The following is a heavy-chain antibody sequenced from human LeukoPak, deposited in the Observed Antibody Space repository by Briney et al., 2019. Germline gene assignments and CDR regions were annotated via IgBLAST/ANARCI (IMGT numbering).Heavy chain of an antibody. CDR3: AGSFGSGSYYHFDY. V-gene: IGHV1-2*02. CDR1: GYTFTGYY. J-gene: IGHJ4*02. D-gene: IGHD3-10*01. CDR2: INPNSGGT. Sequence: ASVTVSCKASGYTFTGYYIHWVRQAPRQGLEWVGWINPNSGGTNSAQKFQGRVTMTRDTSVSTAYMDLSRLISDDTAVYYCAGSFGSGSYYHFDYWGQGTPVTASS.